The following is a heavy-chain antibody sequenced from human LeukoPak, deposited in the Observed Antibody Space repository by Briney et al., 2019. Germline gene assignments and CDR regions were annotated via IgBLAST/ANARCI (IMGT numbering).Heavy chain of an antibody. J-gene: IGHJ4*02. CDR1: DDSITMYY. V-gene: IGHV4-4*07. CDR3: ARGVVPAATDYFDY. CDR2: IYTSGST. Sequence: PSETLSLTCSVSDDSITMYYWTWIRQPAGKGLEWIGRIYTSGSTNYNPSLKSRVTMSVDTSKNQFSLKLSSVTAADTAVYYCARGVVPAATDYFDYWGQGTLVTVSS. D-gene: IGHD2-2*01.